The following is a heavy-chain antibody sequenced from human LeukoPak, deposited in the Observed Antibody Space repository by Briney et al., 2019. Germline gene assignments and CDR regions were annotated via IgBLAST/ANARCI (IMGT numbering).Heavy chain of an antibody. CDR2: INPNSGGT. V-gene: IGHV1-2*02. CDR3: ARWFTITSGDYDILTSSYHRGMDV. J-gene: IGHJ6*02. D-gene: IGHD3-9*01. CDR1: GYTRTDYY. Sequence: ASVKVSCKTSGYTRTDYYIHWVRQAPGQGLEWMGWINPNSGGTNYAQKFQGRVTMTRDMSISTAYMELSRLTSDDTAVYYCARWFTITSGDYDILTSSYHRGMDVWGQGTTVTVSS.